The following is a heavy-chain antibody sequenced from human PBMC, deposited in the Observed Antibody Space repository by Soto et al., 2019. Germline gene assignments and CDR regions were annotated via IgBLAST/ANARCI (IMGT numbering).Heavy chain of an antibody. D-gene: IGHD1-26*01. Sequence: XGSLRLSCAASGFTFSSYAMTWVRQAPGKGLEWVSAISGSVGSTYYADSVKGQFTISRDNSKNTLYLQMNSLRAEDTAVYYCAKGLYSGSYFDYWGQGTLVTVSS. CDR1: GFTFSSYA. CDR3: AKGLYSGSYFDY. J-gene: IGHJ4*02. V-gene: IGHV3-23*01. CDR2: ISGSVGST.